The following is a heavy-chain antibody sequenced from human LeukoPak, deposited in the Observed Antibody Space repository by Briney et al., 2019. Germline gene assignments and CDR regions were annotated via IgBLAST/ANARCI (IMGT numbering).Heavy chain of an antibody. CDR2: IYYSGST. CDR3: AREDSGYDNDAFDI. V-gene: IGHV4-59*01. CDR1: GGSISSYY. J-gene: IGHJ3*02. Sequence: SETLSLTCTASGGSISSYYWSWIRQPPGKGLEWIGYIYYSGSTNYNPSLKSRVTISVDTSKNQFSLKLSSVTAADTAVYYCAREDSGYDNDAFDIWGQGTMVTVSS. D-gene: IGHD5-12*01.